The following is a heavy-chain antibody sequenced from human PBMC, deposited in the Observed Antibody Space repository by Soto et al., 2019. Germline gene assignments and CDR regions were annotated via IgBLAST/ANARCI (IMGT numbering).Heavy chain of an antibody. V-gene: IGHV1-69*12. J-gene: IGHJ6*02. CDR2: SIPVFGTA. CDR3: SRGDATKIVVTTYYGMDV. Sequence: QVQLVQSGAEVKKPGSSVRVSCKASGGTLRNYGISWVRQAPGQGLEWMGGSIPVFGTANYAQKFQGRVTITAEESTSTVYMDVTSLRSEDTAVYYCSRGDATKIVVTTYYGMDVWGQGTTVTVSS. CDR1: GGTLRNYG. D-gene: IGHD4-17*01.